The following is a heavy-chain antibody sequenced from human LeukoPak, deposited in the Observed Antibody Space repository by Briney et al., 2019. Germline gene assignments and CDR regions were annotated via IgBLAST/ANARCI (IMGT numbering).Heavy chain of an antibody. V-gene: IGHV1-69*05. Sequence: RASVKVSCKASGGTFSSEAFIWVRQAPGQGLEWMGGIIPIFGRPDYAQKFQDIVTITTDESTNTVYMELSSQRSEDTAVYYCARGETILNWFDPWGQGTLVTVSS. J-gene: IGHJ5*02. CDR1: GGTFSSEA. CDR3: ARGETILNWFDP. CDR2: IIPIFGRP. D-gene: IGHD1-1*01.